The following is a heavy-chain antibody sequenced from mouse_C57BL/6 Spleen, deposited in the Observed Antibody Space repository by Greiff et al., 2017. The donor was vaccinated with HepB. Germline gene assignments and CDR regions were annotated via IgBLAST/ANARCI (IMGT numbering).Heavy chain of an antibody. D-gene: IGHD2-4*01. Sequence: QVQLQQPGAELVMPGASVKLSCKASGYTFTSYWMHWVKQRPGQGLEWIGEIDPSDSYTNYNQKFNGKSTLTVDKSSSTAYMQLSSLTSEDSAVYYCARRGVYDSFAYWGQGTLVTVSA. J-gene: IGHJ3*01. CDR1: GYTFTSYW. CDR2: IDPSDSYT. CDR3: ARRGVYDSFAY. V-gene: IGHV1-69*01.